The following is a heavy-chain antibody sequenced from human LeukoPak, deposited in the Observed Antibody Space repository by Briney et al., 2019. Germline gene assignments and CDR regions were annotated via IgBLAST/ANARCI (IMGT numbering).Heavy chain of an antibody. V-gene: IGHV4-34*01. Sequence: GSLRLSCAASGFTFSSYGMSWIRQPPGKGLEWIGEINHSGSTNYNPSLKSRVTISVDTSKNQFSLKLSSVTAADTAVYYCARHPESTATTPFDYWGQGTLVTVSS. CDR2: INHSGST. CDR3: ARHPESTATTPFDY. J-gene: IGHJ4*02. D-gene: IGHD4-17*01. CDR1: GFTFSSYG.